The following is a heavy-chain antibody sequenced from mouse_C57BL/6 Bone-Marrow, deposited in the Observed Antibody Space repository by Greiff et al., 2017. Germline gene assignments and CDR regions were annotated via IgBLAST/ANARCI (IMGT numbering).Heavy chain of an antibody. CDR3: ASTAQEGFAY. D-gene: IGHD3-2*02. J-gene: IGHJ3*01. Sequence: QVQLQQSGAELARPGASVKLSCKASGYTFTSYGISWVKQRTGQGLEWIGEIYPRSGNTYYNEKFKGKATLTADKSSSTAYMVLRSLTSEDSAVYFCASTAQEGFAYWGQGTLVTVSA. V-gene: IGHV1-81*01. CDR1: GYTFTSYG. CDR2: IYPRSGNT.